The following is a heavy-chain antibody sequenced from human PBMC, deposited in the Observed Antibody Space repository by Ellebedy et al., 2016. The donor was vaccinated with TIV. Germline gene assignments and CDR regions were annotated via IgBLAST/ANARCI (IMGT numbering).Heavy chain of an antibody. D-gene: IGHD4-17*01. Sequence: ASVKVSXKASGYTFTGYYMHWVRQAPGQGLEWMGWINPNSGGTNYAQKFQGWVTMTRDTSISTAYMELSRLRSDDTAVYYCARVPYGDYDYYGMDVWGQGTTVTVSS. CDR2: INPNSGGT. J-gene: IGHJ6*02. V-gene: IGHV1-2*04. CDR3: ARVPYGDYDYYGMDV. CDR1: GYTFTGYY.